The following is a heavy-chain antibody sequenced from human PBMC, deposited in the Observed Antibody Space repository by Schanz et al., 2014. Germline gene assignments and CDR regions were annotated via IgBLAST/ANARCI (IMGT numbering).Heavy chain of an antibody. J-gene: IGHJ4*02. CDR1: GFSFTTYA. CDR3: ARDNYYGSGSCAY. CDR2: ISSGGGST. V-gene: IGHV3-23*01. Sequence: EVQLLESGGGLVQPGGSLRLSCASSGFSFTTYAMSWVRQAPGKGLEWVSSISSGGGSTYYADSVKGRFTISRDNSKNTLYLQMKSLRAEDTAVYYCARDNYYGSGSCAYWGQGTLVTVSS. D-gene: IGHD3-10*01.